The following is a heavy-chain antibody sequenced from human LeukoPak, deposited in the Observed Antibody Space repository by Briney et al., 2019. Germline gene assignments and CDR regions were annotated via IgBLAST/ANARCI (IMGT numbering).Heavy chain of an antibody. V-gene: IGHV3-23*01. CDR2: ISGSGGNT. Sequence: GGSLRLSCAPSGFTFCTYDMSWVRQAPGKGLEWVSGISGSGGNTYYADSVKGRFTISRDNSQNTLYLQMNSLRGEDTAVYYCAKIRPGSYWVAFDYWGQGTLVTVSS. CDR1: GFTFCTYD. CDR3: AKIRPGSYWVAFDY. J-gene: IGHJ4*02. D-gene: IGHD3-10*01.